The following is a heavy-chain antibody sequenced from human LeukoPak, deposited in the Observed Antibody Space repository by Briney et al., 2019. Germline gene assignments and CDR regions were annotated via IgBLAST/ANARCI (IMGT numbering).Heavy chain of an antibody. J-gene: IGHJ6*02. V-gene: IGHV3-30*18. D-gene: IGHD6-13*01. CDR1: GFTFSSYG. Sequence: GRSLRLSCAASGFTFSSYGMHWVRQAPGKGLEWVAVISYDGSNKYYADSVKGRFTISRDNSKNTLYLQMNSLRAEDTAVYYCAKDRRIAAAGKYYYYYYGMDVWGQGTTVTVSS. CDR3: AKDRRIAAAGKYYYYYYGMDV. CDR2: ISYDGSNK.